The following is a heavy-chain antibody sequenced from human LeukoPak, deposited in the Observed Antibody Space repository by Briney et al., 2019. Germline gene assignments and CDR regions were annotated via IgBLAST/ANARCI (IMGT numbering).Heavy chain of an antibody. J-gene: IGHJ5*02. CDR3: GYVGNSEFWFDP. Sequence: ASVKVSCKASGVTFNTYAISWVRQAPGQGLEWMGGIIPMFGTANYAQKFQGRVTTTADESTSTVYMELGSLTSDDTAVYYCGYVGNSEFWFDPWGQGTLVIVSS. V-gene: IGHV1-69*13. CDR1: GVTFNTYA. CDR2: IIPMFGTA. D-gene: IGHD4-23*01.